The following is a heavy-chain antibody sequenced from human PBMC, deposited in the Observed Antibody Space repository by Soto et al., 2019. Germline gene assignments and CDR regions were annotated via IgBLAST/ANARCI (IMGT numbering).Heavy chain of an antibody. V-gene: IGHV3-33*01. Sequence: QVQLVESGGGVVQPGRSLRLSCAASGFTFSSYGMHWVRQAPGKGLEWVAVIWYDGSNKYYADSVKGRFTISRDNSKNTLYLQMNSLRADDTAVYYCARDVTMVLGVIGYGMDVWGQGTTITVSS. CDR2: IWYDGSNK. D-gene: IGHD3-10*01. CDR1: GFTFSSYG. J-gene: IGHJ6*02. CDR3: ARDVTMVLGVIGYGMDV.